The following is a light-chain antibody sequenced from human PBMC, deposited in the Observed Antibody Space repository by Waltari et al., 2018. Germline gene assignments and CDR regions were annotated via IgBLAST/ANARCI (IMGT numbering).Light chain of an antibody. Sequence: DIQMTPSPSTLSASVGDRVTITCRASQSISSWLAWYQQKPGKAPKLLIYKASSLESGVPSRFSGSGSGTEFTLTISSMQPDDSATYYCKQYNSWTFGQGTKVEIK. CDR2: KAS. CDR3: KQYNSWT. J-gene: IGKJ1*01. V-gene: IGKV1-5*03. CDR1: QSISSW.